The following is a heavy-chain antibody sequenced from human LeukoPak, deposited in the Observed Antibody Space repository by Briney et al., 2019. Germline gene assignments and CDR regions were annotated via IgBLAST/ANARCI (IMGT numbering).Heavy chain of an antibody. CDR2: IVVGSGNT. V-gene: IGHV1-58*01. CDR1: GFTSTGST. CDR3: AAGRDLQIFAAPDF. Sequence: SVKVSCKASGFTSTGSTLQWVRQARGQHLEWIAWIVVGSGNTNYAQKFQERLILTRDMATRTVYMELSSLSSEDTAVYYCAAGRDLQIFAAPDFWGQGTMVTVSS. J-gene: IGHJ3*01. D-gene: IGHD3-3*01.